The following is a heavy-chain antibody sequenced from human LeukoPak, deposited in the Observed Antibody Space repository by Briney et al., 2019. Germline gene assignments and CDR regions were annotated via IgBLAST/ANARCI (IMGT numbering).Heavy chain of an antibody. V-gene: IGHV3-21*01. CDR1: GFTFSSYS. CDR2: ISSSSSYI. CDR3: ARAPSMGMDV. J-gene: IGHJ6*02. Sequence: GGSLRLSCAASGFTFSSYSMNWVRQAPGKGLEWVSSISSSSSYICYADSVKGRFTISRDNAKNSLYLQMNSLRAEDTAVYYCARAPSMGMDVWGQGTTVTVSS.